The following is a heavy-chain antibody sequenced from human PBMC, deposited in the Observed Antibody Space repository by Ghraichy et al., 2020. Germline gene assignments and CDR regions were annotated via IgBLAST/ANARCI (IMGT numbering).Heavy chain of an antibody. CDR3: AKEGGPPGIDPNWYFDL. CDR1: GFTFSIYG. V-gene: IGHV3-30*18. Sequence: GGSLRLSCAASGFTFSIYGMHWVRQAPGKGLEWVAVISYDGINKYYADSVKGRFTISRDNSKNTLYLQMNSLRAEDTAVYYCAKEGGPPGIDPNWYFDLWGRGTLVTVSS. J-gene: IGHJ2*01. D-gene: IGHD3-16*01. CDR2: ISYDGINK.